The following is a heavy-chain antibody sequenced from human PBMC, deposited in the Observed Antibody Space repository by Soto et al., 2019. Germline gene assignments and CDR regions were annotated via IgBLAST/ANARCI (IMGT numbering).Heavy chain of an antibody. J-gene: IGHJ4*02. CDR3: AKGSGNSVYNFDN. V-gene: IGHV3-23*01. CDR1: AFTFSSYA. Sequence: EVQLLESGGGLVQPGGSLRLSCAASAFTFSSYAMSWVRQAPGKGLEWVSAISASGGSTYYADSVKGRFTISRDSSENTLYLQMSRLRADDTAVYYCAKGSGNSVYNFDNWGQGTLVTVSS. CDR2: ISASGGST. D-gene: IGHD1-26*01.